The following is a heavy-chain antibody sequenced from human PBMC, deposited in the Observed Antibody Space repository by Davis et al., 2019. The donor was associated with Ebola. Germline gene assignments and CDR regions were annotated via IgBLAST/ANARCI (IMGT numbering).Heavy chain of an antibody. CDR1: GYTFTGHY. V-gene: IGHV1-2*02. CDR3: ARGHYDSSGCIDY. Sequence: ASVKVSCKTSGYTFTGHYVHWVRQAPGQGLEWMGWIDPNSGDPNFEQKFQGRVTMTRDTSISTAYMDLSRLRSDDTAVYYCARGHYDSSGCIDYWGQGTLVTVSS. D-gene: IGHD3-22*01. J-gene: IGHJ4*02. CDR2: IDPNSGDP.